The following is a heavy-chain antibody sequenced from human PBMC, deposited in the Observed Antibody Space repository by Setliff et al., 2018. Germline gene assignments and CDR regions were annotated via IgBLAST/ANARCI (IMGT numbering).Heavy chain of an antibody. V-gene: IGHV4-39*01. CDR1: GGSISSSSYF. D-gene: IGHD6-19*01. CDR3: ARHRSGPLDY. Sequence: PSETLSLTCTVSGGSISSSSYFWGWIRQPPGKGLEWIGSIYYSGSTYYNPSLKSRVTISMDTSKNQFSLKVSSVTAADTAVYYCARHRSGPLDYWGQGTLVTVSS. J-gene: IGHJ4*02. CDR2: IYYSGST.